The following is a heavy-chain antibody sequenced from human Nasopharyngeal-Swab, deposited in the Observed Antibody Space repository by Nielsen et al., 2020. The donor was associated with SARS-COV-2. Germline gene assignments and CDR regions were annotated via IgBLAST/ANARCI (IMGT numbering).Heavy chain of an antibody. CDR1: GFSLSTSGVG. D-gene: IGHD3-22*01. CDR3: AHKGDSSAYFDY. J-gene: IGHJ4*02. Sequence: SGPTLVKPTQTLTLTCTFSGFSLSTSGVGVGWIRQPPGKALEWLALIYWDDDKRYSSSLKSRLTITKDTSKNQMVLTLTNMDTVDTATYYCAHKGDSSAYFDYWGQGTLVTVSS. V-gene: IGHV2-5*02. CDR2: IYWDDDK.